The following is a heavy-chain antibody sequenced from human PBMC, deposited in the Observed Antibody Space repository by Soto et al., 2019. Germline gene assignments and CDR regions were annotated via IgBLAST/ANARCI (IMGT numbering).Heavy chain of an antibody. CDR3: ARDICGGDCPFDY. J-gene: IGHJ4*02. V-gene: IGHV3-30-3*01. CDR1: GFTFSSYA. D-gene: IGHD2-21*02. CDR2: ISYDGSNK. Sequence: QVQLVESGGGVVQPGRSLRLSCAASGFTFSSYAMHWVRQAPGKGLEWVAVISYDGSNKYYADSVKGRFTISRDNSKNTLYLQMNSLRAEDTAVYYCARDICGGDCPFDYWGQGTLVTVSS.